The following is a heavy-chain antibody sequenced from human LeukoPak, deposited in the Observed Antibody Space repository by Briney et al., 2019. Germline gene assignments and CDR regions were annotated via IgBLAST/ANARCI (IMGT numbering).Heavy chain of an antibody. Sequence: GASVKVSCKASGYTFTGYYMHWVRQAPGQGLEWMGWINPNSAGTNYAQRFQGRVTMTRDTSISTAYMELSRLRSDDTAVYYCARDRRNYDILTGYYHNWFDPWGQGTLVTVSS. D-gene: IGHD3-9*01. V-gene: IGHV1-2*02. CDR1: GYTFTGYY. J-gene: IGHJ5*02. CDR2: INPNSAGT. CDR3: ARDRRNYDILTGYYHNWFDP.